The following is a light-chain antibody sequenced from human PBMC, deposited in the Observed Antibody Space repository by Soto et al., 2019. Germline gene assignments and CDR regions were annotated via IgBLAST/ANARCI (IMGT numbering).Light chain of an antibody. CDR1: QSVSSY. V-gene: IGKV3-20*01. CDR3: QQYDSSPIT. J-gene: IGKJ5*01. CDR2: DAS. Sequence: IVVTQSPATLSLSPGERATLSCRASQSVSSYLAWYQQKPGQAPRLLIYDASNRATGIPDRFSGSGSGTDFTLTISRLEPEDFAVYYCQQYDSSPITFGQGTRLEIK.